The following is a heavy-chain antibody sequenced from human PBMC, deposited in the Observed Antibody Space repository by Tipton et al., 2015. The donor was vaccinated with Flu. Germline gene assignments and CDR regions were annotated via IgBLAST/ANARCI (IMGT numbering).Heavy chain of an antibody. D-gene: IGHD2-8*01. J-gene: IGHJ4*02. CDR2: IYYTGGT. Sequence: TLSLTCTVSRGSISGYFWSWIRQPPGKGLEWIGYIYYTGGTNQNPSLESRVTLSVDTSKNQFSLKLNSVTTADTAVYYCARYHCPNGVCDSFDYWGQGTLVTVSS. V-gene: IGHV4-59*01. CDR3: ARYHCPNGVCDSFDY. CDR1: RGSISGYF.